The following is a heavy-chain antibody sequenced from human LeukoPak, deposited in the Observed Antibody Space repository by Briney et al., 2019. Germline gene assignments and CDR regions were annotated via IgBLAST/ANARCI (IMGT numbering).Heavy chain of an antibody. J-gene: IGHJ6*02. Sequence: SETLPLTCTVSGGSISSYYWSWIRQPAGKGLEWIGRIYTSGSTNYNPSLKSRVTMSVDTSKNQFSLKLSSVTAADTAVYYCARGPSQYYYYYGMDVWGQGTMVTVSS. CDR2: IYTSGST. V-gene: IGHV4-4*07. CDR3: ARGPSQYYYYYGMDV. CDR1: GGSISSYY.